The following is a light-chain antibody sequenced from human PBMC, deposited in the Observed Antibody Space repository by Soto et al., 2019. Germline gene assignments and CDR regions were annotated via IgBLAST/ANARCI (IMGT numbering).Light chain of an antibody. J-gene: IGLJ3*02. Sequence: QSVLTQPPSVSGAPGQRVTISCTGSNSNFGAGYDVHWYLQLPGTAPKLLVYGNINRPSGVPDRFSGSKSGTSASLAITGLQAEDEADYYCQSYDSSLSGWVFGGGTKVTVL. CDR1: NSNFGAGYD. CDR2: GNI. V-gene: IGLV1-40*01. CDR3: QSYDSSLSGWV.